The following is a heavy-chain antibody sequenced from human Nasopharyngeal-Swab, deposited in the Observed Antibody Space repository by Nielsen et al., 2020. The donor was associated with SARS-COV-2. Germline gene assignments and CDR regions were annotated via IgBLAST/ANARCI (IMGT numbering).Heavy chain of an antibody. J-gene: IGHJ4*02. V-gene: IGHV4-59*13. D-gene: IGHD3-3*01. CDR3: ARGTTIFGVVITPFDY. CDR1: GGSISSYY. Sequence: ETLSLPCTVPGGSISSYYWSWIRQPPGKGLEWIGYIYYSGSTNYNPSLKSRITISVDTSKNQFSLKLSSVTAADTAVYYCARGTTIFGVVITPFDYWGQGTLVTVSS. CDR2: IYYSGST.